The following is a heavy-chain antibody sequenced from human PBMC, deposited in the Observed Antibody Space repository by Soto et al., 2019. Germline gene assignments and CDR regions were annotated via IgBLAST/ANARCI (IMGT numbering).Heavy chain of an antibody. CDR2: VFWDDGE. Sequence: QITLRESGPSLVKPTETLPLTCKFSGFSLTTTGVGVGWIRQPPGKALEWLAVVFWDDGERYSQSLKSRVTIAKDTSKNQVVLTMTNMDPVDTATYYCTQIDGSGSCGWYFHSWGQGTLVTVSS. V-gene: IGHV2-5*02. D-gene: IGHD1-26*01. J-gene: IGHJ4*02. CDR1: GFSLTTTGVG. CDR3: TQIDGSGSCGWYFHS.